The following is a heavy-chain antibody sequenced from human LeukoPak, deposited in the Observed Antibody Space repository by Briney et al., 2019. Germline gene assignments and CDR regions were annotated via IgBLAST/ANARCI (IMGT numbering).Heavy chain of an antibody. J-gene: IGHJ4*02. Sequence: GGSLRLSCAASGFTFSNSAMNWVRQVPGKGLEWVSSIGYDSSHIYYAASVRGRFTISRDNARNSVYLQMNSLRVEDTAVYYCARDPLRYLRVGHYDYWGQGTLVAVSS. CDR1: GFTFSNSA. D-gene: IGHD3-9*01. V-gene: IGHV3-21*01. CDR3: ARDPLRYLRVGHYDY. CDR2: IGYDSSHI.